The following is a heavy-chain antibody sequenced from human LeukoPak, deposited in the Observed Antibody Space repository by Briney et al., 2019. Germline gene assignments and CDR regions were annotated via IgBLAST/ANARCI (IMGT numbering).Heavy chain of an antibody. CDR2: INAYNGNT. Sequence: ASVKVSCKASGYSFTSYDISWVRQAPGQGLEWMGRINAYNGNTNYAQKIQGRVTMTTDISTSTAYTELRSLRSDDTAVYYCARSYDILTGTFDYWGQGTLVTVSS. CDR3: ARSYDILTGTFDY. V-gene: IGHV1-18*01. J-gene: IGHJ4*02. D-gene: IGHD3-9*01. CDR1: GYSFTSYD.